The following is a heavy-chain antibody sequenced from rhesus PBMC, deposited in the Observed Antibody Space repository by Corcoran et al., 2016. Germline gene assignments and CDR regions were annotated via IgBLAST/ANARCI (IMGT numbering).Heavy chain of an antibody. Sequence: QLQLQESGPGLVKPSETLSLTCAVSGGSISSNYWSWIRQPPGKGLEWIGRISGSGGSTDYNPALKSRVTISTDTSKNQFSLKLNSVTAADTAVYYCARDTGLTVTPLDYWGQGVLVTVSS. CDR3: ARDTGLTVTPLDY. D-gene: IGHD2-15*01. CDR1: GGSISSNY. J-gene: IGHJ4*01. V-gene: IGHV4-173*01. CDR2: ISGSGGST.